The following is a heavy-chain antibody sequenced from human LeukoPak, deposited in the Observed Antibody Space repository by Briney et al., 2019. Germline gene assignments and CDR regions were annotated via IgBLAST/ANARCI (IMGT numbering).Heavy chain of an antibody. CDR3: ARSHYCTNGLCYFYF. CDR1: SASISDNIYY. D-gene: IGHD2-8*01. J-gene: IGHJ4*02. V-gene: IGHV4-39*01. CDR2: IYYSGTT. Sequence: PSETLSLTCTVPSASISDNIYYWGWIRQPPGKGLEWIATIYYSGTTYYNPSLRSRVTISEDTSKNQVSLKLTSVNAADTAVYYCARSHYCTNGLCYFYFWGQGTLVTVSS.